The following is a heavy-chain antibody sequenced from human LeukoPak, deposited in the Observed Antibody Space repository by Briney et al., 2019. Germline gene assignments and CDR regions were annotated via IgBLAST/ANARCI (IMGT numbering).Heavy chain of an antibody. CDR3: AKDHDYYYDSSGYPDY. V-gene: IGHV3-23*01. J-gene: IGHJ4*02. CDR2: ISGSGGST. CDR1: GFTFSSYA. D-gene: IGHD3-22*01. Sequence: PGGSLRFSCAASGFTFSSYATSWVRQAPGKGLEWVSAISGSGGSTYYADSVKGRFTISRDNSKNTLYLQMNSLRAEDTAVYYCAKDHDYYYDSSGYPDYWGQGTLVTVSS.